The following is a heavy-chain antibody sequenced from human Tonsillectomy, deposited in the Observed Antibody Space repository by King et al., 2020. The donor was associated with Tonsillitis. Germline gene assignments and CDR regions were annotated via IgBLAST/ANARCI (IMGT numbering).Heavy chain of an antibody. CDR1: GFTFSSYS. J-gene: IGHJ4*02. CDR3: AREGGSGSYSDY. D-gene: IGHD1-26*01. Sequence: VQLVESGGGLVQPGGSLRLSCAASGFTFSSYSMNWVRQAPGKGLEWISYIRSSSSTVYYVDSVKGRFTISRDNAKSSLYLQMNSLRAEDTAVYYCAREGGSGSYSDYWGQGTLVTVSS. V-gene: IGHV3-48*01. CDR2: IRSSSSTV.